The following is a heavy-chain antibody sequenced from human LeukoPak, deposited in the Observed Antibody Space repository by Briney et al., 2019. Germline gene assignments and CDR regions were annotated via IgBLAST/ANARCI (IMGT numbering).Heavy chain of an antibody. J-gene: IGHJ4*02. CDR3: ARGAGTYDPYHFDY. V-gene: IGHV4-31*03. CDR1: GDSISNGAFY. Sequence: PSQTLSLTCTVSGDSISNGAFYWSWIRQHPGKGLEWIGYIYYSGSTHHTPSLNSRITMSVDTTKNQVSLKLTSVTAADTAVYYCARGAGTYDPYHFDYWGQGTLVTVSS. D-gene: IGHD3-10*01. CDR2: IYYSGST.